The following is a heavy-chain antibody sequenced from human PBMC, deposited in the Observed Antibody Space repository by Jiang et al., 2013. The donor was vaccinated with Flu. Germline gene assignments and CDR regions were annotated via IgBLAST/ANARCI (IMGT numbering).Heavy chain of an antibody. CDR3: ASGVVVTAYDYYYGMDV. Sequence: GPGLVKPSETLSLTCTVSGGSISSYYWSWIRQPPGKGLEWIGYIYYSGSTNYNPSLKSRVTISVDTSKNQFSLKLSSVTAADTAVYYCASGVVVTAYDYYYGMDVWGQGTTVTVSS. CDR1: GGSISSYY. D-gene: IGHD2-21*02. V-gene: IGHV4-59*01. J-gene: IGHJ6*02. CDR2: IYYSGST.